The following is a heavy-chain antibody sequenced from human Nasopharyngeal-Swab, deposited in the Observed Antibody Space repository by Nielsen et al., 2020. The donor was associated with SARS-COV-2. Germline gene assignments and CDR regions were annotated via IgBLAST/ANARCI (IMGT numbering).Heavy chain of an antibody. Sequence: SETLSLTCTVSGGSISSYHWSWIRQPPGKGLEWIGYIYYSGSTNYNPSLKSRVTISVDTSKNQFSLKLSSVTAADTAVYYCARGGGATSFDYWGQGTLVTVSS. J-gene: IGHJ4*02. CDR1: GGSISSYH. CDR3: ARGGGATSFDY. CDR2: IYYSGST. V-gene: IGHV4-59*12. D-gene: IGHD1-26*01.